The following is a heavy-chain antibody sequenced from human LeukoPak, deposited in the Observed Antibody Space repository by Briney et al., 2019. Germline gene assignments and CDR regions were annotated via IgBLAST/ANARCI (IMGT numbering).Heavy chain of an antibody. J-gene: IGHJ4*02. CDR2: IRSKANNYAT. Sequence: GGSLKLSCAAPGFTFSGSALHWVRQASGKGLEWVGRIRSKANNYATEYGASVKGRFTISRDDSKNTAYLQMNSLKIEDTAVYYCTRIPYSGSFYEKDPGDYWGQGTLVTVSS. D-gene: IGHD1-26*01. CDR1: GFTFSGSA. V-gene: IGHV3-73*01. CDR3: TRIPYSGSFYEKDPGDY.